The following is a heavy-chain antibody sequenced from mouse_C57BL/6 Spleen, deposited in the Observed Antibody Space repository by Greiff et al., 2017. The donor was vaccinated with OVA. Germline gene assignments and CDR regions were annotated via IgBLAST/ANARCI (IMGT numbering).Heavy chain of an antibody. CDR2: IRNNANGYTT. V-gene: IGHV7-3*01. Sequence: EVQLMESGGGLVQPGGSLSLSCAASGFTFTDYYMSWVRQPPGKALEWLGFIRNNANGYTTEYSASVKGRFTISRDTSQSILYLQMNALRAEDSATYYCARSSLRGFAYWGQGTLVTVSA. CDR3: ARSSLRGFAY. D-gene: IGHD3-2*02. CDR1: GFTFTDYY. J-gene: IGHJ3*01.